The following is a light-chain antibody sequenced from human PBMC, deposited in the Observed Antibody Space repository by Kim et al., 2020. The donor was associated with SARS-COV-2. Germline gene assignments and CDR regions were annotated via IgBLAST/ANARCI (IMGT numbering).Light chain of an antibody. Sequence: EIVLTQSPATLSLSPGERATLSCRASQSVSSNSLVWYQQTPGQAPRLLIHGASIRATGIPDRFSGSGSGTDFTLTISRLEPEDFAVYYCQQCFDSSMYNFGQGTKLEIK. J-gene: IGKJ2*01. CDR1: QSVSSNS. CDR2: GAS. V-gene: IGKV3-20*01. CDR3: QQCFDSSMYN.